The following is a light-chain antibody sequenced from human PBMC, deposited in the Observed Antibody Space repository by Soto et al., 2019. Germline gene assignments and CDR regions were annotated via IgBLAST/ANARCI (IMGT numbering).Light chain of an antibody. Sequence: QSALTQPRSVSGSPGQSVTISCTGTSSNVGGYNYVSWYQQHPGKAPKLMISDVTKRPSGVPDRFSGSKSGNTASLTISGLQAEDEADYYCNTYTSSSVVFGGGTKLTVL. CDR2: DVT. CDR3: NTYTSSSVV. CDR1: SSNVGGYNY. V-gene: IGLV2-11*01. J-gene: IGLJ2*01.